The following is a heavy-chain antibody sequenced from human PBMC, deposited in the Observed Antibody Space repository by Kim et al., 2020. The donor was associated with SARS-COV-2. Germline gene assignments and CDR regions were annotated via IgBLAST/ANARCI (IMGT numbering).Heavy chain of an antibody. Sequence: GGSLRLSCAASGFTFSSYAMHWVRQAPGKGLEWVAVISYDGSNKYYADSVKGRFTISRDNSKNTLYLQMNSLRAEDTAVYYCARDMGSGLSALMDYWGQGTLVTVSS. J-gene: IGHJ4*02. CDR1: GFTFSSYA. D-gene: IGHD3-3*01. CDR3: ARDMGSGLSALMDY. V-gene: IGHV3-30*04. CDR2: ISYDGSNK.